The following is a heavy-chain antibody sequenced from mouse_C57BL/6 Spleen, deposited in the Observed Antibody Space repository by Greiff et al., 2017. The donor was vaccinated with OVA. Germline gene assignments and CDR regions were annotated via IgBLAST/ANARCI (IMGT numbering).Heavy chain of an antibody. V-gene: IGHV1-82*01. J-gene: IGHJ1*03. CDR3: ARSGRAGYFDF. CDR1: GYAFSSSW. CDR2: IYPGDGDT. D-gene: IGHD1-1*01. Sequence: QVQLQQSGPELVKPGASVKISCKASGYAFSSSWMNWVKQRPGKGLEWIGRIYPGDGDTNYNGKFKGKATLTADKSSSTAYMQLSSLTSEDSAVYFCARSGRAGYFDFWGTGTTVTVSS.